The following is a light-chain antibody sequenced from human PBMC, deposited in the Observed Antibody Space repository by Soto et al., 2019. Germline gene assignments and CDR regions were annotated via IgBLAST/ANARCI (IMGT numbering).Light chain of an antibody. CDR2: DAS. CDR1: QSVSSN. CDR3: QQYNNWPPYT. Sequence: DIVVTQSPDTLSVSPGERATLSCRASQSVSSNLAWYQQKPGQAPRLLIYDASTRATGIPARFSGSGSGTEFTLTISSLQSEDFAVYYCQQYNNWPPYTFGQGTKVDIK. J-gene: IGKJ2*01. V-gene: IGKV3-15*01.